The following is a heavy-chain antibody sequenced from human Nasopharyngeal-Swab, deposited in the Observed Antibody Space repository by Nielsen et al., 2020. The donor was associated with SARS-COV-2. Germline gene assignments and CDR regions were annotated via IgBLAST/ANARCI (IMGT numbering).Heavy chain of an antibody. CDR2: ISSSGSCT. V-gene: IGHV3-11*06. J-gene: IGHJ4*02. D-gene: IGHD1-26*01. CDR3: AREYSGSSLRVDY. CDR1: GFTFSDYD. Sequence: GESLKISCAASGFTFSDYDMSWIRQAPGKGLEWVSAISSSGSCTNYADSVKGRFTISRDNAKNSLYLQMNSLRAEDTAVYYCAREYSGSSLRVDYWGQGTLVTVSS.